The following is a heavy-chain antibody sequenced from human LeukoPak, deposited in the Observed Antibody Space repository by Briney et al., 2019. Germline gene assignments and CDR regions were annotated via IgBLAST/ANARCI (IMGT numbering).Heavy chain of an antibody. CDR1: GFNFSSYE. V-gene: IGHV3-48*03. D-gene: IGHD6-6*01. CDR2: ISPTGSAI. CDR3: ARGASGSSFGY. J-gene: IGHJ4*02. Sequence: GGSLRLSCAASGFNFSSYEMNWVRQAPGKGLEWVSYISPTGSAIYYADSVKVRFTISRDNAKNSLYLQMNSLRAEDTAVYYCARGASGSSFGYWGQGTLVTVSS.